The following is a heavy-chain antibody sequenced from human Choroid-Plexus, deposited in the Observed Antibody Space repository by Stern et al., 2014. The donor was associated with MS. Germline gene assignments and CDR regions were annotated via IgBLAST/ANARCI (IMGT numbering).Heavy chain of an antibody. V-gene: IGHV3-30*18. D-gene: IGHD2/OR15-2a*01. J-gene: IGHJ4*02. CDR3: AKDRQYLTYFFDN. Sequence: VQLVESEGGVVQPGRPLRLSCVASGFTFGSCAMHWVRQAPGKGLEWVAGVSYDGSNKYYADSVKGRFTISRDNSQNTLYMQMSSLRPEDTAVYYCAKDRQYLTYFFDNWGQGSLVTVSS. CDR2: VSYDGSNK. CDR1: GFTFGSCA.